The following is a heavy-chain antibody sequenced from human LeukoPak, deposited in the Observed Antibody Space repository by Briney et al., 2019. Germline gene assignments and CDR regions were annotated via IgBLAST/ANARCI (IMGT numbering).Heavy chain of an antibody. CDR2: IKEDGSEE. CDR3: ASSLGPDTAMF. CDR1: RFTFGRYW. J-gene: IGHJ4*02. D-gene: IGHD5-18*01. Sequence: GESLRLSCVDSRFTFGRYWMAWVRQAPGKGLEWVANIKEDGSEEYYLDSVTGRFIISRDNAKNSLYLQMNTLRVEDTAVYYCASSLGPDTAMFWGQGTLVTVSS. V-gene: IGHV3-7*01.